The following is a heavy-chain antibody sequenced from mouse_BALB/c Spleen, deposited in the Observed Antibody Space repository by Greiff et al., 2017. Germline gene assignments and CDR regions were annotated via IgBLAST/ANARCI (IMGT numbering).Heavy chain of an antibody. CDR2: IDPENGDT. D-gene: IGHD2-4*01. CDR3: NAWGLRRYDLDY. J-gene: IGHJ2*01. Sequence: EVQLQQSGAELVRSGASVKLSCTASGFNIKDYYMHWVKQRPEQGLEWIGWIDPENGDTEYAPKFQGKATMTADTSSNTAYLQLSSLTSEDTAVYYCNAWGLRRYDLDYWGQGTTLTVSS. CDR1: GFNIKDYY. V-gene: IGHV14-4*02.